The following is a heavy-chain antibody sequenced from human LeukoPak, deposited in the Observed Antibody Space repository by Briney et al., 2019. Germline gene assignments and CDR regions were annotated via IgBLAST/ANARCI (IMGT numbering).Heavy chain of an antibody. V-gene: IGHV4-38-2*02. CDR3: ARDPVGDWFDP. CDR1: GYSISSGYY. Sequence: SETLSLTCAVSGYSISSGYYWGWIRRPPGKGLEWIGSIYHSGSTYYNPSLKSRVTISVDTSKNQFSLKLSSVTAADTAVYYCARDPVGDWFDPWGQGTLVTVSS. J-gene: IGHJ5*02. CDR2: IYHSGST. D-gene: IGHD3-16*01.